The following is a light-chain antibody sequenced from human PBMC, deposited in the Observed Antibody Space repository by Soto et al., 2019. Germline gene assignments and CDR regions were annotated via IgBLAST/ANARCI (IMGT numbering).Light chain of an antibody. Sequence: QSALTQPASVSGSPGQSITISCTGTSSDVGGYNYVSWYQQHPGKAPKLMIFDVSNRPSGVSDRFSGSKSGNTASLTISGLQAEDEADYYCSSYLGSSTYVFGSGTKVTVL. J-gene: IGLJ1*01. CDR1: SSDVGGYNY. CDR2: DVS. CDR3: SSYLGSSTYV. V-gene: IGLV2-14*03.